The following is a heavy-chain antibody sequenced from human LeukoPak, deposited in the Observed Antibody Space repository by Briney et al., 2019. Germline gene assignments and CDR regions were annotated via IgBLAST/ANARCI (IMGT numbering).Heavy chain of an antibody. CDR3: ARVGPEEGNQLLSGWFDP. D-gene: IGHD2-2*01. CDR1: GGSISSYY. CDR2: IYYSGST. J-gene: IGHJ5*02. V-gene: IGHV4-59*01. Sequence: SETLSLTCTVSGGSISSYYWSWIRHPPRKGLEWIGYIYYSGSTNYNPSLKSRVTISVDTSKNQFSLKLSSVTAADTAVYYCARVGPEEGNQLLSGWFDPWGQGTLVTVSS.